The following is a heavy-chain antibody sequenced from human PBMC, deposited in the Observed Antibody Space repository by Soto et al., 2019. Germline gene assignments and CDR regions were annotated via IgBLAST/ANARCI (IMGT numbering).Heavy chain of an antibody. V-gene: IGHV3-7*01. CDR2: IKQDGSEK. Sequence: GGSLRLSCAASGFTFSSYWMSWVRQAPGKGLEWVANIKQDGSEKYYVDSVKGRFTISRDNAKNSLYLQMNSLRAEDTAVYYCARPEEIAAAGTFYFDYWGQGTLVTVSS. J-gene: IGHJ4*02. CDR3: ARPEEIAAAGTFYFDY. CDR1: GFTFSSYW. D-gene: IGHD6-13*01.